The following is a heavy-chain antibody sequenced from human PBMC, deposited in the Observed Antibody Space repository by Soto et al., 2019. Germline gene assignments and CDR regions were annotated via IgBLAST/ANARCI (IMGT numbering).Heavy chain of an antibody. V-gene: IGHV1-18*01. CDR3: ARAARYCSGGSCYGGNWFGP. CDR2: ISAYNGNT. D-gene: IGHD2-15*01. J-gene: IGHJ5*02. CDR1: GYTFTSYG. Sequence: ASVKVSCKASGYTFTSYGISWVRQAPGQGLEWMGWISAYNGNTNYAQKLQGRVTMTTDTSTSTAYMELRSLRSDDTAVYYCARAARYCSGGSCYGGNWFGPWGQGTLVTVSS.